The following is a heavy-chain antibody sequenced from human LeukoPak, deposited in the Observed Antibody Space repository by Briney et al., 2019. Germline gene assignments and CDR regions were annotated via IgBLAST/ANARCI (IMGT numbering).Heavy chain of an antibody. CDR3: ATDLKKGDSGCFDY. D-gene: IGHD6-19*01. V-gene: IGHV7-4-1*02. CDR1: GGTFSSYA. J-gene: IGHJ4*02. CDR2: INTNTGNP. Sequence: VASVKVSCKASGGTFSSYAISWVRQAPGQGLEWMGWINTNTGNPTYAQGFTGRFVFSLDTSVSTAYLQISSLKAEDTAVYYCATDLKKGDSGCFDYWGQGTLVTVSS.